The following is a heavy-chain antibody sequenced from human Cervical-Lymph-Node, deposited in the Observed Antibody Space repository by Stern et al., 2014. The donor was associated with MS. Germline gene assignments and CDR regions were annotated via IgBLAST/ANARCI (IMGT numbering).Heavy chain of an antibody. CDR2: IYYSGTT. CDR1: GDTITPGGYY. V-gene: IGHV4-31*03. CDR3: ARGRPGTTRTYVGGFDC. Sequence: QVQLQESGPGLVKPSETLSLTCSVSGDTITPGGYYWSWIRQHPGKGLEWIGYIYYSGTTYSNPSLESRVTVSVDTSKNQFSLRLTSVTAADTAIYYCARGRPGTTRTYVGGFDCWGQGTLVTVSS. J-gene: IGHJ4*02. D-gene: IGHD2-15*01.